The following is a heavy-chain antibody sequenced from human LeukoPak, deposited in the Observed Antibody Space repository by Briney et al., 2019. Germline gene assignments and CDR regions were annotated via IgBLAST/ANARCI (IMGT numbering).Heavy chain of an antibody. CDR3: AKDPYCSGGTCYGMDV. CDR1: GFTFTNYP. D-gene: IGHD2-15*01. CDR2: IIVSGGGT. Sequence: GRSLRLSCAASGFTFTNYPMLWVRQAPGKWRECVSFIIVSGGGTYYADSVKGRFNISRDNSMNTLYLQMNSLRAEDTAVYYCAKDPYCSGGTCYGMDVWGQGTTVTVSS. J-gene: IGHJ6*02. V-gene: IGHV3-23*01.